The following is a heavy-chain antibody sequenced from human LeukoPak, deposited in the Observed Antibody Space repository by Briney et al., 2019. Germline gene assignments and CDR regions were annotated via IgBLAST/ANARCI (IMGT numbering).Heavy chain of an antibody. CDR3: ARVRGPHYYYGMDV. Sequence: SETLSLTCTVSGGSISSYYWSWIRQPPGKGLEWIGHIYYSGSTNYNPSLKSRVTISVDTSKNQFSLKLSSVTAADTAVYYCARVRGPHYYYGMDVWGQGTTVTVSS. D-gene: IGHD3-10*01. CDR1: GGSISSYY. J-gene: IGHJ6*02. V-gene: IGHV4-59*01. CDR2: IYYSGST.